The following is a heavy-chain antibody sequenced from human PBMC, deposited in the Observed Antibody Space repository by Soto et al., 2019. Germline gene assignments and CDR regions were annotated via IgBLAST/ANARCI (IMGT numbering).Heavy chain of an antibody. CDR3: ARRYGSGSYAYFNWFDP. CDR2: INPSGGST. V-gene: IGHV1-46*01. Sequence: ASVKVSCKASGYTYTSYYRHWVRQATGQGLEWMGIINPSGGSTSYAQKFQGRVTMTRDTSTSTVYMELSSLRSEDTAVYYCARRYGSGSYAYFNWFDPWGQGTLVTVSS. CDR1: GYTYTSYY. D-gene: IGHD3-10*01. J-gene: IGHJ5*02.